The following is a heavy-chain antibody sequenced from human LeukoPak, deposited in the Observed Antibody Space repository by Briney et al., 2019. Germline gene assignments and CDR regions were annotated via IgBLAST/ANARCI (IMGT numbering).Heavy chain of an antibody. CDR1: GYTFTTYY. D-gene: IGHD2-15*01. V-gene: IGHV1-46*01. Sequence: GASVNVSCKASGYTFTTYYMHWLRQAPGQGLQWMGIINPSGGSTTYAQKFQGRVTMTRDTPTVTGYMELSSLRSEDTAVYYCARGKAASGDVFDFWGQGTMVTVSS. CDR2: INPSGGST. CDR3: ARGKAASGDVFDF. J-gene: IGHJ3*01.